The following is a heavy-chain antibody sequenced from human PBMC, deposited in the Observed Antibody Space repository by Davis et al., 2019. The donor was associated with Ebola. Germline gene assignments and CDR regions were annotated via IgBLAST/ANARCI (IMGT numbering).Heavy chain of an antibody. CDR2: INAGSGNI. V-gene: IGHV1-3*01. D-gene: IGHD3-10*01. CDR3: ARDPRGSGSYSGWFDP. CDR1: GYTFTSYG. Sequence: ASVKVSCKASGYTFTSYGISWVRQAPGQRLERMGWINAGSGNIKYSQNFQDRVTITGDTSASTVYMELSSLRSDDTAVYYCARDPRGSGSYSGWFDPWGQGTLLTVSS. J-gene: IGHJ5*02.